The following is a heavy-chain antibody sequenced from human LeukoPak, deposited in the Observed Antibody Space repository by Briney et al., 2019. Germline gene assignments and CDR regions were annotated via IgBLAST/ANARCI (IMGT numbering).Heavy chain of an antibody. V-gene: IGHV3-74*01. CDR1: GFTFSSYS. J-gene: IGHJ4*02. CDR2: INTDGSST. D-gene: IGHD3-10*01. CDR3: ARDPLGILWFGELPGD. Sequence: GGSLRLSCAASGFTFSSYSMHWVRHAPGKGLVWVSRINTDGSSTSYADSVKGRFTISRDNAKNTLYLQMNSLRAEDTAVYYCARDPLGILWFGELPGDWGQGTLVTVSS.